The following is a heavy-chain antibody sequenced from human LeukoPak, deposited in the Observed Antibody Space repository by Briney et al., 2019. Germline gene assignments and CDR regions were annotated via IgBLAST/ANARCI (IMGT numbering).Heavy chain of an antibody. D-gene: IGHD5-24*01. Sequence: SQTLSLTCAISGDSVSSNSAAWNWIRQSPSRGLEWLGRTYYRSKWYSDYAVSVKSRITINPDTSKNQFSLQLNSVTPEDTAVYYCARSVEMATIRWGYYFDYWGQGTLVTVSS. J-gene: IGHJ4*02. CDR1: GDSVSSNSAA. CDR2: TYYRSKWYS. CDR3: ARSVEMATIRWGYYFDY. V-gene: IGHV6-1*01.